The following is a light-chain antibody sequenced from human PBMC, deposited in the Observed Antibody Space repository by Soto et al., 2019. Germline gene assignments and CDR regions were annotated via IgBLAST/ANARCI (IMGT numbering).Light chain of an antibody. J-gene: IGLJ2*01. CDR1: TNDVGASNY. CDR2: EVS. V-gene: IGLV2-14*01. Sequence: QSALTQPASVSGSPGQSISISCTGSTNDVGASNYVSWYQHHPGQAPKLLISEVSNRPSGVSHRFSGSKSGNTASLTISGLQAEDEADYYCSSYSNTAILLFGGGTKVTVL. CDR3: SSYSNTAILL.